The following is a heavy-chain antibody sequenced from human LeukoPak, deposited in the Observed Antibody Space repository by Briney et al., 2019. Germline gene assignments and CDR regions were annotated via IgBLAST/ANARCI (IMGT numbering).Heavy chain of an antibody. V-gene: IGHV5-51*01. J-gene: IGHJ4*02. CDR1: GYSFTNYW. D-gene: IGHD4-17*01. CDR2: IYPGDSDT. CDR3: ATHGDSHGGY. Sequence: GESLKISCKGSGYSFTNYWIGWVRQMPGKGLDWMGIIYPGDSDTRYSPSFQGQVIMSVDKSITTAYLQWSSLKASDTAMYYCATHGDSHGGYWGQGTLVTVSS.